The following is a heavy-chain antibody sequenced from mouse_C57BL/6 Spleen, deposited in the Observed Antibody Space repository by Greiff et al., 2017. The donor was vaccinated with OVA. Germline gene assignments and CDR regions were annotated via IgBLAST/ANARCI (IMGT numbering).Heavy chain of an antibody. CDR2: IDPSDSYT. CDR1: GYTFTSYW. J-gene: IGHJ2*01. D-gene: IGHD2-3*01. V-gene: IGHV1-50*01. Sequence: QVQLQQSGAELVKPGASVKLSCKASGYTFTSYWMQWVKQRPGQGLEWIGEIDPSDSYTNYNQKFKGKATLTVDTSSSPAYMQLSSLTSEDSAVYYCARGWGYWGQGTTLTVSS. CDR3: ARGWGY.